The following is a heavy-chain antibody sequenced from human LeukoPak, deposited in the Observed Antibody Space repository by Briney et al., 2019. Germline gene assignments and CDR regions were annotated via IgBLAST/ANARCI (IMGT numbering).Heavy chain of an antibody. Sequence: PETLSLTCAVYGGSFSGYYWSWIRQPPGKGLEWIGEINHSGSTNYNPSLKSRVTISVDTSKNQFSLKLSSVTAADTAVYYCATGSSSWYQANWGQGTLVTVSS. V-gene: IGHV4-34*01. CDR3: ATGSSSWYQAN. CDR2: INHSGST. J-gene: IGHJ4*02. CDR1: GGSFSGYY. D-gene: IGHD6-13*01.